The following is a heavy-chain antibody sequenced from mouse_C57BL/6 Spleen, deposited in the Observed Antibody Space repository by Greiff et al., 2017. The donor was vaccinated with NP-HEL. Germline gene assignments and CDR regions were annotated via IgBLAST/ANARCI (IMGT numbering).Heavy chain of an antibody. CDR2: ISDGGSYT. J-gene: IGHJ1*03. CDR3: AREDGYYPHWYFDV. CDR1: GFTFSSYA. D-gene: IGHD2-3*01. V-gene: IGHV5-4*01. Sequence: VQLKESGGGLVKPGGSLKLSCAASGFTFSSYAMSWVRQTPEKRLEWVATISDGGSYTYYPDNVKGRFTISRDNAKNNLYLQMSHLKSEDTAMYYCAREDGYYPHWYFDVWGTRTTVTVSS.